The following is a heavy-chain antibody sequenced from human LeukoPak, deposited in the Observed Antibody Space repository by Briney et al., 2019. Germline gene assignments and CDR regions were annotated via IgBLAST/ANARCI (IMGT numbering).Heavy chain of an antibody. CDR2: ISSSSSYI. Sequence: PGGSLRLSCAASGFTFSSYSMNWVRQAPGKGLEWVSSISSSSSYIYYADSVKGRSTISRDNAKNSLYLQMNSLRAEDTAVYYCAREGLLTGADYWGQGTLVTVSS. CDR1: GFTFSSYS. D-gene: IGHD7-27*01. V-gene: IGHV3-21*01. CDR3: AREGLLTGADY. J-gene: IGHJ4*02.